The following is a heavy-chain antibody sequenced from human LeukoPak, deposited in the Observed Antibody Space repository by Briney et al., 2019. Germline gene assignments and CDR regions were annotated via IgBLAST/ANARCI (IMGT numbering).Heavy chain of an antibody. Sequence: GGSLRLSCAASGFTCSSYSMNWLRQAPGKGLEWVSSIRSSSSYVYYAYSVKGRFTISRDNAKNSLYLQINSLRAEDTAVYYCARDGITMVRGVTSHFDYWGQGTLVTVSS. CDR3: ARDGITMVRGVTSHFDY. V-gene: IGHV3-21*01. J-gene: IGHJ4*02. CDR2: IRSSSSYV. D-gene: IGHD3-10*01. CDR1: GFTCSSYS.